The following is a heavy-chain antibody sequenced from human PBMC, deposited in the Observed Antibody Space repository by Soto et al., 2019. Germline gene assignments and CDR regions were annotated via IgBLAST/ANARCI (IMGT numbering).Heavy chain of an antibody. J-gene: IGHJ5*02. D-gene: IGHD3-3*01. Sequence: ASVKVSCKASGYTFTSYGISWVRQAPGQGLEWMGWISAYNGNTNYAQKLQGRVTMTTDTSTSTAYMELRSLRSDDTAVYYCARDRPLLNTYYDFWIEIDPWGQGTLVTVSS. V-gene: IGHV1-18*01. CDR2: ISAYNGNT. CDR3: ARDRPLLNTYYDFWIEIDP. CDR1: GYTFTSYG.